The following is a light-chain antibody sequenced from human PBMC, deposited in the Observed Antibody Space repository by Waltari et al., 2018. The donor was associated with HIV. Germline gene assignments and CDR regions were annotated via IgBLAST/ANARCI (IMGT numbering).Light chain of an antibody. J-gene: IGLJ3*02. V-gene: IGLV2-23*01. CDR3: CSYAGSSNWV. CDR1: SSDVGNYNL. CDR2: ETI. Sequence: GSPGQSITISCTGTSSDVGNYNLVSWYQQHPGKAPKLMIYETIKRPSGVSNRISGSKSGNTASLTISGLQAEDEADYYCCSYAGSSNWVFGGGTKLTVL.